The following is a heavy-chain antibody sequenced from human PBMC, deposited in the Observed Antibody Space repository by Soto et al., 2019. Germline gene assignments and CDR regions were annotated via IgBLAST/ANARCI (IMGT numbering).Heavy chain of an antibody. V-gene: IGHV1-3*01. D-gene: IGHD3-22*01. Sequence: ASVKVSCKASGYTFTSYAMHWVRQAPGQRLEWMGWINAGNGNTKYSQKFQGRVTITRDTSASTAYMELSSLRSEDTAVYHCARALRYYDSSGYDPWGQGTQVTVSS. CDR3: ARALRYYDSSGYDP. CDR1: GYTFTSYA. CDR2: INAGNGNT. J-gene: IGHJ5*02.